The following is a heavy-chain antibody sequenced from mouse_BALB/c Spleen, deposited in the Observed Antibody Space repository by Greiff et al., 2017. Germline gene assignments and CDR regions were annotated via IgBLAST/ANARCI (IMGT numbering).Heavy chain of an antibody. CDR2: ISDGGSYT. Sequence: EVQLMESGGGLVKPGGSLKLSCAASGFTFSDYYMYWVRQTPEKRLEWVATISDGGSYTYYPDSVKGRFTISRDNAKNNLYLQMSSLKSEDTAMYYCARDDYGNLGFAYWGQGTLVTVSA. V-gene: IGHV5-4*02. CDR1: GFTFSDYY. CDR3: ARDDYGNLGFAY. J-gene: IGHJ3*01. D-gene: IGHD2-1*01.